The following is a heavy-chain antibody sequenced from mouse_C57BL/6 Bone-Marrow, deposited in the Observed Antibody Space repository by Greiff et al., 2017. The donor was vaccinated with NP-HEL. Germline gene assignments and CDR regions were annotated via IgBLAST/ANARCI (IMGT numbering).Heavy chain of an antibody. CDR1: GYTFTDYY. J-gene: IGHJ2*01. V-gene: IGHV1-26*01. CDR2: INPNNGGT. Sequence: EVQLQQSGPELVKPGASVKISCKASGYTFTDYYMNWVKQSHGKSLEWIGDINPNNGGTSYSQKFKGKATLTVDKSSSTAYMELRSLTSEDSAVYYCARFYPPYFDYWGQGTTLTVSS. D-gene: IGHD1-1*01. CDR3: ARFYPPYFDY.